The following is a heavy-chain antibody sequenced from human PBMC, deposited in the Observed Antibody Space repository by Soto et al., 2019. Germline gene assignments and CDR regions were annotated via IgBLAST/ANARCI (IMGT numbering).Heavy chain of an antibody. D-gene: IGHD3-10*01. CDR3: ARGTYYYGSGSPGGGAFDI. V-gene: IGHV3-30-3*01. CDR1: GLTFSSYP. J-gene: IGHJ3*02. Sequence: RGAPRLSRAASGLTFSSYPFPLGRPGPGKGVDWVAVLSYDGSNKYYADSVKGRFTISRDNSKNTLYLQMNSLRAEDTAVYYCARGTYYYGSGSPGGGAFDIWGQGTMVTVSS. CDR2: LSYDGSNK.